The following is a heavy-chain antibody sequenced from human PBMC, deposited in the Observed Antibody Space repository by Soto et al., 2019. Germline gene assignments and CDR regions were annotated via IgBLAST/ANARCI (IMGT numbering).Heavy chain of an antibody. Sequence: ASVKVSCKASGYSFTDYHIHWVRQAPGQELEWLGRINPKSGGTSTAQKFQGWVTMTTDTSISTASMELTRLTSDDTAIYYCARGDSTDCSNGVCSFFYNHDMDVWGQGTTVTVSS. J-gene: IGHJ6*02. V-gene: IGHV1-2*04. CDR3: ARGDSTDCSNGVCSFFYNHDMDV. CDR2: INPKSGGT. D-gene: IGHD2-8*01. CDR1: GYSFTDYH.